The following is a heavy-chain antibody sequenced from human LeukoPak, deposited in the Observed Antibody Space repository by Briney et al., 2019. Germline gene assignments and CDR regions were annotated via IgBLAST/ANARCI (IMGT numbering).Heavy chain of an antibody. CDR1: GFTVSSNY. CDR2: IYSGGST. Sequence: PGGSLRLSCAASGFTVSSNYMSWVRQAPGKGLEWVSAIYSGGSTYYADSVKGRFTISRDNSKNTLYLQMNSLRAEDTAVYYCARAVYCGGDCRYFDYWGQGTLVTVSS. J-gene: IGHJ4*02. V-gene: IGHV3-66*01. CDR3: ARAVYCGGDCRYFDY. D-gene: IGHD2-21*02.